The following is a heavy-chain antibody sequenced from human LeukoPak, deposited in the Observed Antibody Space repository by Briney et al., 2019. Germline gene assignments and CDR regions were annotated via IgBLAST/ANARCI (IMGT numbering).Heavy chain of an antibody. J-gene: IGHJ6*03. CDR2: IYYSGST. CDR3: ARGADDYSNYPTPLYYYYYYMDV. D-gene: IGHD4-11*01. V-gene: IGHV4-59*01. CDR1: GGSISSYY. Sequence: SETLSLTCTVSGGSISSYYWSWIRQPPGKGLEWIGYIYYSGSTNYNPSLKSRVTISVDTSKNQFSLKLSSVTAADTAVYYCARGADDYSNYPTPLYYYYYYMDVWGKGTTVTVSS.